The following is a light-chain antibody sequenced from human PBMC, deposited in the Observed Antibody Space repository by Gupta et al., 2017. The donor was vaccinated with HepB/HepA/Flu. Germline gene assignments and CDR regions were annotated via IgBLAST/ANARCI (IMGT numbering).Light chain of an antibody. CDR3: SSDTSSSGWV. V-gene: IGLV2-14*01. Sequence: QSALTQPASVSGSPGQSITISCTGTSSDVGGYNYVSWYQQHPGKAPKLMIYDVSNRPAGVSNRFSGSKSGNTASLTISGLQAEDEADYYCSSDTSSSGWVFGGGTKLTVL. CDR1: SSDVGGYNY. CDR2: DVS. J-gene: IGLJ3*02.